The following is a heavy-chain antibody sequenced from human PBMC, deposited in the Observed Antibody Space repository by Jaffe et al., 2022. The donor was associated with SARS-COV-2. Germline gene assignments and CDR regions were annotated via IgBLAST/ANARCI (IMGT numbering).Heavy chain of an antibody. D-gene: IGHD3-10*01. Sequence: QVQLQESGPGLVKPSETLSLTCSVSGGSINTYFWSWVRQPPGKGLEWIGYIYYSGSAIYNPSLESRVTFSVDTSKNQFTLNLRSVTAADTAIYYCARAFRVGFGVGHWFDSWGQGILVTVSS. J-gene: IGHJ5*01. CDR3: ARAFRVGFGVGHWFDS. V-gene: IGHV4-59*01. CDR2: IYYSGSA. CDR1: GGSINTYF.